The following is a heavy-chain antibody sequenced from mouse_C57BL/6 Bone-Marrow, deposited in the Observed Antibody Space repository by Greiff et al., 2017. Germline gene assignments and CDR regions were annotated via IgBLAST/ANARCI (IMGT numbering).Heavy chain of an antibody. CDR2: INPSSGYT. Sequence: VQLQQSGAELAKPGASVKLSCKASGYTFTSYWMHWVKQRPGQGLEWIGYINPSSGYTKYNQKFKDKATLTVDKSSSTAYMQLSSLTYEDSAVYYCAYYGYWGRGTTLTVSS. CDR3: AYYGY. V-gene: IGHV1-7*01. J-gene: IGHJ2*01. CDR1: GYTFTSYW. D-gene: IGHD1-1*01.